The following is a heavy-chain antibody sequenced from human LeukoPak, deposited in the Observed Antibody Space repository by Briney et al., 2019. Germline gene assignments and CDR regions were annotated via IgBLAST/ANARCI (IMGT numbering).Heavy chain of an antibody. CDR3: GKTTVGYSSGRYPGWPVDY. CDR2: IFGSGGSA. D-gene: IGHD2-15*01. J-gene: IGHJ4*02. V-gene: IGHV3-23*01. CDR1: GFTFNSYA. Sequence: PGGSLRLSCVASGFTFNSYAMYWVRQAPGKGLEWTSGIFGSGGSAHYADSVKGRFTISRDNSKNTVYLQLDSLRVEDTAVYYCGKTTVGYSSGRYPGWPVDYWGQGALVTVSS.